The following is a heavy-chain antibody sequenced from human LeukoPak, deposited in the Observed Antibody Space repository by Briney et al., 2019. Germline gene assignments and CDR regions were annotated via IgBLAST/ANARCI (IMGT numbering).Heavy chain of an antibody. V-gene: IGHV3-74*01. Sequence: GGSLRLSCAASGFTFSSYWMHWVRQAPGKGLVWVSRINSDGSSTRYADSVKGRFTISRDNSKNTLYLQMNSLRAEDTAVYYCAKDRGWFGELFRYLDYWGQGTLVTVSS. CDR2: INSDGSST. J-gene: IGHJ4*02. CDR3: AKDRGWFGELFRYLDY. CDR1: GFTFSSYW. D-gene: IGHD3-10*01.